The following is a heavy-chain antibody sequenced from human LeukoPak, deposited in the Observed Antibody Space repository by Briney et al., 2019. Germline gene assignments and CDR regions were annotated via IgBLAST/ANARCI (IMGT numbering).Heavy chain of an antibody. Sequence: PSETLSLTCTVSGGSVSSGSYYWSWIRQPPGNRLEWIGYIFYTGSTNYNPSLKSRLTMSVDTSKSHFSLKLSSVTAGDTAIYYCARLRDTGTTFRIFDYWGQGALVTVSS. J-gene: IGHJ4*02. CDR3: ARLRDTGTTFRIFDY. D-gene: IGHD1-1*01. CDR1: GGSVSSGSYY. CDR2: IFYTGST. V-gene: IGHV4-61*03.